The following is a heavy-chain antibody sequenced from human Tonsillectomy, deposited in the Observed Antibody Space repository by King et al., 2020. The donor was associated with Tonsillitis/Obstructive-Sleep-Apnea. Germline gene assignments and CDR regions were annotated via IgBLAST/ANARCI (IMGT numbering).Heavy chain of an antibody. CDR2: VYYSGST. CDR1: GGSISSYY. D-gene: IGHD6-19*01. V-gene: IGHV4-59*01. CDR3: AREGEGGSGWYTDYYYGMDV. Sequence: QVQLQESGPGLVKPSETLSLTCTVSGGSISSYYWSWIRQPPGKGLEWIGYVYYSGSTNYNPSLKSRVTISVDTSKNQFSLKLSSVTAADTAVYYCAREGEGGSGWYTDYYYGMDVWGQGTTVTVSS. J-gene: IGHJ6*02.